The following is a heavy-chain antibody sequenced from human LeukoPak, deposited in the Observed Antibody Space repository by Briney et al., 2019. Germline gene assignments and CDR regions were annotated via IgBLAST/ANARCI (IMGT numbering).Heavy chain of an antibody. CDR1: GFTFSRYT. V-gene: IGHV3-21*01. CDR3: ARDASPYDSINWFDP. Sequence: KSGGFLRLSCAASGFTFSRYTMNWVRQVPGKGQEWVSSISGTSSYRYYAESVKGRFSISRDDATNSVYLQMNSLRVEDTAVYYCARDASPYDSINWFDPWGRGTLVTVSS. D-gene: IGHD3-3*01. CDR2: ISGTSSYR. J-gene: IGHJ5*02.